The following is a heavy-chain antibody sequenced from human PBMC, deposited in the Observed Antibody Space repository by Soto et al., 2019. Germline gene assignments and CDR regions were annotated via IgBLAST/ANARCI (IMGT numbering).Heavy chain of an antibody. D-gene: IGHD3-9*01. Sequence: PGGSLRLSCVVSGFTFSSFWMNWVRQAPGKGLEWVAVISNDGSKKCYADSVKGRFTISRDNSKNTLYLRMNNLGAGDSAVYYCARAHKDYDILTGYSTHFDYWGQGTLVTVSS. CDR1: GFTFSSFW. V-gene: IGHV3-30-3*01. CDR2: ISNDGSKK. J-gene: IGHJ4*02. CDR3: ARAHKDYDILTGYSTHFDY.